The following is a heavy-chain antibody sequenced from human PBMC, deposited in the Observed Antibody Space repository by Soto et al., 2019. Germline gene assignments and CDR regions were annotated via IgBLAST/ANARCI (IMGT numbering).Heavy chain of an antibody. Sequence: ASVKVSCKASGGTFSSYAISCVRQAPGQGLEWMGGIIPIFGTANYAQKFQGRVTITADESTSTAYMELSSLRSEDTAVYYCARGVVGATGNWFDPWGQGTLVTVSS. CDR1: GGTFSSYA. D-gene: IGHD1-26*01. J-gene: IGHJ5*02. CDR2: IIPIFGTA. V-gene: IGHV1-69*13. CDR3: ARGVVGATGNWFDP.